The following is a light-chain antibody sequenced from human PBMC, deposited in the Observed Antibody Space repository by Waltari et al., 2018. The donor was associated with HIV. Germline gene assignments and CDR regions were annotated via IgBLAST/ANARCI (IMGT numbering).Light chain of an antibody. CDR3: AAWDGSLNGHVV. CDR2: SNN. V-gene: IGLV1-44*01. CDR1: SSNIGSNT. Sequence: QSVLTQPPSASGTHGQRVTISCSGSSSNIGSNTVTWYQQLPGTAPKLRIYSNNQRPSWVPDRFSGSKSGTSASLAISGLQSEDEADYYCAAWDGSLNGHVVFGGGTKLTVL. J-gene: IGLJ2*01.